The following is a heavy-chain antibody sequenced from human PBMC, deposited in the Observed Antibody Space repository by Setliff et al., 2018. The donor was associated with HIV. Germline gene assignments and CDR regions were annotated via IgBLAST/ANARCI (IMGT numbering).Heavy chain of an antibody. V-gene: IGHV3-48*03. CDR1: GFTFSSYE. Sequence: PGGSLRLSCAASGFTFSSYEMNWVRQAPGKGLEWVSYISSSGTTTYYGDSVKGRFTISRDNAKNSVHLQMNSLRVEDTAVYFCAAQGVLWGQGTQVTVSS. J-gene: IGHJ4*02. CDR3: AAQGVL. CDR2: ISSSGTTT.